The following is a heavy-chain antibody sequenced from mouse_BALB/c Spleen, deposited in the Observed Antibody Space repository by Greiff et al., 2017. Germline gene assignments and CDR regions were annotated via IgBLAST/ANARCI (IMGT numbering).Heavy chain of an antibody. V-gene: IGHV1-69*02. CDR2: IYPSDSYT. CDR1: GYTFTSYW. D-gene: IGHD2-1*01. Sequence: QVQLQQPGAELVRPGASVKLSCKASGYTFTSYWINWVKQRPGQGLEWIGNIYPSDSYTNYNQKFKDKATLTVDKSSSTAYMQLSSPTSEDSAVYYCTRSYGNYYYAIDYWGQGTSVTVSS. J-gene: IGHJ4*01. CDR3: TRSYGNYYYAIDY.